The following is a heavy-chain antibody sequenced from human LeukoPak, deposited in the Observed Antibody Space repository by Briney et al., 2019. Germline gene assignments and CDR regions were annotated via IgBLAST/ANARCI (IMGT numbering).Heavy chain of an antibody. CDR1: GYTFTSYD. Sequence: ASVKVSCKASGYTFTSYDINWVRQATGQGLEWMGWMNPNSGGTNYAQKFQGRVTMTRDTSISTAYMELSRLRSDDTAVYYCARDHSHTDAFDIWGQGTMVTVSS. D-gene: IGHD5-18*01. CDR2: MNPNSGGT. J-gene: IGHJ3*02. CDR3: ARDHSHTDAFDI. V-gene: IGHV1-2*02.